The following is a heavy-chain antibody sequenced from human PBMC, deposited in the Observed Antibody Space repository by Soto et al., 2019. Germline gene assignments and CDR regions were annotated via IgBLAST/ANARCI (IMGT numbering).Heavy chain of an antibody. Sequence: QVQLQESGPGLVKPSQTLSLTCTVSGGSISSGGYYWSWIRQHPGKGREWIGDIYYSGSTYYNPSFKFRVTISVETSNNPFSLKLSSVTAADTAVYYCARGTVVVTRLGEFDYWGQLNRVTVSA. CDR3: ARGTVVVTRLGEFDY. CDR1: GGSISSGGYY. J-gene: IGHJ4*02. CDR2: IYYSGST. V-gene: IGHV4-31*03. D-gene: IGHD2-15*01.